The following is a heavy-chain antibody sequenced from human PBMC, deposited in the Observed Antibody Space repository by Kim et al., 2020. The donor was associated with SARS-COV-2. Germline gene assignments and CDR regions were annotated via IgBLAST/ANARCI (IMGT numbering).Heavy chain of an antibody. D-gene: IGHD6-13*01. Sequence: ASVKVSCKASGYTFTSYAMHWVRQAPGQRLEWMGWINAGNGNTQYSQKFQGRVTITRDTSASTAYMELSSLRSEDTAVYYCARDLGQQMAPPGMDVWGQGTTVTVPS. V-gene: IGHV1-3*01. CDR1: GYTFTSYA. CDR3: ARDLGQQMAPPGMDV. J-gene: IGHJ6*02. CDR2: INAGNGNT.